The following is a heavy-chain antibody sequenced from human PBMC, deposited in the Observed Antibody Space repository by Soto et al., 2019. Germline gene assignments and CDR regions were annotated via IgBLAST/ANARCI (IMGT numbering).Heavy chain of an antibody. CDR3: ARDNDRPQLGGNYYYILDD. Sequence: QVQLEQSGAEVKKPGSSVKVSCKASGGTFRTAAISWVRQAPGQGLEWMGGIMPVFRTPDYAQKFQGSVTIAADESTNTDYMELSGLRSDDTAVYYCARDNDRPQLGGNYYYILDDWGHGTTMTVSS. D-gene: IGHD2-8*01. V-gene: IGHV1-69*12. CDR2: IMPVFRTP. J-gene: IGHJ6*02. CDR1: GGTFRTAA.